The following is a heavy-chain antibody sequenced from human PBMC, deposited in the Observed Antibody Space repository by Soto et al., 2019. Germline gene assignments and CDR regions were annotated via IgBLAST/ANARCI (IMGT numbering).Heavy chain of an antibody. CDR3: VRGGGGYGNGTIDH. CDR2: IYYIGTT. CDR1: GGSISNYY. V-gene: IGHV4-59*01. Sequence: SETLSLTCTVSGGSISNYYCSWIRQSPGKGLEWIAYIYYIGTTNYNPSLKSRATISLETSKNQFSLKLSSVTAADTAVYYCVRGGGGYGNGTIDHWGRGTLVTVSS. D-gene: IGHD5-18*01. J-gene: IGHJ4*02.